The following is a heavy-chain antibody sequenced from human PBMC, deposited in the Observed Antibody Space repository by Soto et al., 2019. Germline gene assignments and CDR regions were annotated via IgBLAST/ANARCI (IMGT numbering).Heavy chain of an antibody. V-gene: IGHV3-21*01. J-gene: IGHJ4*02. CDR2: ISSSSSYI. CDR1: GFTFSSYS. Sequence: EVQLVESGGGLVKPGGSLRLSCAASGFTFSSYSMNWVRQAPGKGLEWVSSISSSSSYIYYADSVKGRFTISRDNAKNSLYLQMSSLRAEDTAVYYCARAISLWGDFWSGVKEDFDYWGQGTLVTVSS. CDR3: ARAISLWGDFWSGVKEDFDY. D-gene: IGHD3-3*01.